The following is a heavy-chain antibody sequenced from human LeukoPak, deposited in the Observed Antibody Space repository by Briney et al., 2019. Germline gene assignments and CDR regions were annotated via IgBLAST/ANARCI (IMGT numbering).Heavy chain of an antibody. V-gene: IGHV4-61*02. Sequence: SETLSLTCTVSGGSISSGSYYWSWIRQPAGKGLEWIGRIYTSGSTNYNPSLKSRVTMSVDTSKNQFSLKLSSVTAADTAVYYCAREKDSYYYGSGSQGGFDYWGQGTLVTVSS. CDR3: AREKDSYYYGSGSQGGFDY. CDR2: IYTSGST. CDR1: GGSISSGSYY. D-gene: IGHD3-10*01. J-gene: IGHJ4*02.